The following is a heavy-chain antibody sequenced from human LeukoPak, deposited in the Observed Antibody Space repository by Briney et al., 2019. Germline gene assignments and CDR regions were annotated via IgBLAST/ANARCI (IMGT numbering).Heavy chain of an antibody. V-gene: IGHV4-59*08. CDR2: ISYSGNT. J-gene: IGHJ6*03. CDR1: GGSISSYY. D-gene: IGHD1-26*01. CDR3: ARAEWEYVARSRVYYYYMDV. Sequence: PSETLSLTCTVSGGSISSYYWSWIRQPPGRRLEWIGYISYSGNTNYNPSLQSRVTISVDTSKNQFSLKLNSVTAADTAVYYCARAEWEYVARSRVYYYYMDVWGKGTTVTVSS.